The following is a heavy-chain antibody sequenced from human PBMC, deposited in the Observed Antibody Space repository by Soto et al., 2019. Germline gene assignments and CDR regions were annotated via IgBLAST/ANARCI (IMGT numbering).Heavy chain of an antibody. Sequence: QVLQQESGPGLVKPSETLSLSCTVSGGSFTNYSWSWIRLPPGQGLEWIGYIYFRGSTNYNPSLKSRATISKDPAKNQFSLSLRSVTAADTAVYFCARDFDFWSGYLSSYGMDVWGQGATVTVSS. CDR1: GGSFTNYS. D-gene: IGHD3-3*01. CDR2: IYFRGST. J-gene: IGHJ6*02. CDR3: ARDFDFWSGYLSSYGMDV. V-gene: IGHV4-59*01.